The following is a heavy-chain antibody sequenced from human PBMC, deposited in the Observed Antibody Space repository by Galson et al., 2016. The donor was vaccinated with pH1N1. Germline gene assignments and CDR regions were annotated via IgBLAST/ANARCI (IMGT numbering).Heavy chain of an antibody. CDR3: VKGGDFDQ. Sequence: SVKVSCKASGYTFITYAVHLVRQAPGQRLQWMGWINCGNGDTRYAERFQGRVTISRDTSTTTVYMDLTNLRPEDTAVFYCVKGGDFDQWGQGTLVTVSS. D-gene: IGHD4-17*01. J-gene: IGHJ4*02. V-gene: IGHV1-3*01. CDR2: INCGNGDT. CDR1: GYTFITYA.